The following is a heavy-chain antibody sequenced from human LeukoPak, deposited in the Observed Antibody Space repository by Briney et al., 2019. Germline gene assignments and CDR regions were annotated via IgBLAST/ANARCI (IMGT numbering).Heavy chain of an antibody. Sequence: PSETLSLTCTVSGGSISSYYWSWIRQPPGKGLEWIGYIYYSGGTNYNPSLKSRVTISVDTSKNQFSLKLSSVTAADTAVYYCARLLDGGNLPWGQGTLVTVSS. D-gene: IGHD4-23*01. CDR2: IYYSGGT. J-gene: IGHJ4*02. CDR3: ARLLDGGNLP. V-gene: IGHV4-59*01. CDR1: GGSISSYY.